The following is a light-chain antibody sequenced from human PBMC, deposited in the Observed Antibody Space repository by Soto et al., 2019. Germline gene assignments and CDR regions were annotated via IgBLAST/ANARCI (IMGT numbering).Light chain of an antibody. CDR3: QQYGSSLWT. Sequence: EIVLTQSPGTLSLSPGERATLSCRASQSVSSSYLAWYQQKPGQAPRLLISGASSSATGIPDRFSGSGSGTDFTLTISRLEPEDVAVYYWQQYGSSLWTFGQGTKVEIK. CDR1: QSVSSSY. CDR2: GAS. J-gene: IGKJ1*01. V-gene: IGKV3-20*01.